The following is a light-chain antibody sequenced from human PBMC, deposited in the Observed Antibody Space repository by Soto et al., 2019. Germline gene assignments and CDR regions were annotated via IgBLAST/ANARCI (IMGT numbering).Light chain of an antibody. V-gene: IGLV2-14*03. CDR3: SSYTTSTTGV. J-gene: IGLJ2*01. Sequence: QSVLTQPASVSGSPGQSITISCTGTSSDVGAYNFVSWYQQHPGKAPKLMIYDVSNRPSGISNRFSGSKSGNTASLSLSGLQAEDEADYYCSSYTTSTTGVFGGGTKLTVL. CDR1: SSDVGAYNF. CDR2: DVS.